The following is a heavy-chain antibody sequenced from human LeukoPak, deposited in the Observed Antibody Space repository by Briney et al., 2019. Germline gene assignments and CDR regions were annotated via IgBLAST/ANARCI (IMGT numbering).Heavy chain of an antibody. D-gene: IGHD1-26*01. V-gene: IGHV4-59*12. CDR3: ARAEVVGAHLRSGYFQH. CDR1: GGPISSYY. Sequence: SETLSLTCTVSGGPISSYYWSWIRQPPGKGLEWIGLIYYSGSTNYNPSLKSRVTISVDKSKNQFSLNVSSVTAADTAVYYCARAEVVGAHLRSGYFQHWGQGTLVIVSS. CDR2: IYYSGST. J-gene: IGHJ1*01.